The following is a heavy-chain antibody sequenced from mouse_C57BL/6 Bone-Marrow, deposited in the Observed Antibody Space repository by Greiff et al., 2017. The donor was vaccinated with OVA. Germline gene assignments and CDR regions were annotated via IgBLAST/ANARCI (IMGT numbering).Heavy chain of an antibody. CDR1: GYTFTEYT. Sequence: QVHVKQSGAELVKPGASVKLSCKASGYTFTEYTIHWVKQRSGQGLEWIGWFYPGSGSIKYNEKFKDKATLTADKSSSTVYMELSRLTSEDSAVYFCARHEDTWDWFAYWGQGTLVTVSA. CDR2: FYPGSGSI. D-gene: IGHD4-1*01. J-gene: IGHJ3*01. V-gene: IGHV1-62-2*01. CDR3: ARHEDTWDWFAY.